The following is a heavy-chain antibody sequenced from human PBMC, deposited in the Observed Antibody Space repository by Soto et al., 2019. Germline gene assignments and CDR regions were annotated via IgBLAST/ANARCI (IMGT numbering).Heavy chain of an antibody. CDR3: ARTHDYGVPGNYFDY. CDR1: GGSFSGYY. Sequence: SETLSLTCAVYGGSFSGYYWSWIRQPPGKGLEWIGEINHSGSTNYNPSLKSRVTISVDTSKNQFSLKLSSVTAADTAVYYCARTHDYGVPGNYFDYWGQGTLVTVSS. D-gene: IGHD4-17*01. V-gene: IGHV4-34*01. J-gene: IGHJ4*02. CDR2: INHSGST.